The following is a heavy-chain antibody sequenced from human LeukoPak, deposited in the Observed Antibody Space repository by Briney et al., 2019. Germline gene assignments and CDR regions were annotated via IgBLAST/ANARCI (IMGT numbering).Heavy chain of an antibody. V-gene: IGHV4-31*03. CDR2: IYYTGSTYRNPSLNSGTT. Sequence: SQTLSLTCTVSGGSISSGGYFWTWIRQHPGRGLEWIGYIYYTGSTYRNPSLNSGTTYYNPSLKSRATISGDTSKNQFSLKLSSVTAADTAVYYCARAYFDYWGQGTLVTVSS. CDR1: GGSISSGGYF. J-gene: IGHJ4*02. CDR3: ARAYFDY.